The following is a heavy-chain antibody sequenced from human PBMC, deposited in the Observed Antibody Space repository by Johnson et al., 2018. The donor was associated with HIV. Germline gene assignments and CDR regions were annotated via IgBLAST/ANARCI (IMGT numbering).Heavy chain of an antibody. CDR1: GLPFRSYA. V-gene: IGHV3-23*01. Sequence: VQLLESGGGLVQPGGSLRLSCAASGLPFRSYALSCVRQAPGKGLEWVSDIGGSGGSTYYAASVKGRFTISKDKSKNTRYLQMNSLRAEDTAVYYCAKVDRPGIAAAPLDAFDIWGQGTMVTVSS. J-gene: IGHJ3*02. D-gene: IGHD6-13*01. CDR3: AKVDRPGIAAAPLDAFDI. CDR2: IGGSGGST.